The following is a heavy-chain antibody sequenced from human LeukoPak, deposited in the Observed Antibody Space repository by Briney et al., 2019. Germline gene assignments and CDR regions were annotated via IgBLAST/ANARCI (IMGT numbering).Heavy chain of an antibody. Sequence: SETLSLTCAVYGGCFSGYYWSWIRQPPGKGLEWVEEINHSGSTNYNPSLKSRVTISVDTSKNQFSLKLSSVTAADTAVYYCARHRRHGGYCSGGSCRASSDWFDPWGQGTLVTVSS. CDR3: ARHRRHGGYCSGGSCRASSDWFDP. V-gene: IGHV4-34*01. CDR2: INHSGST. D-gene: IGHD2-15*01. J-gene: IGHJ5*02. CDR1: GGCFSGYY.